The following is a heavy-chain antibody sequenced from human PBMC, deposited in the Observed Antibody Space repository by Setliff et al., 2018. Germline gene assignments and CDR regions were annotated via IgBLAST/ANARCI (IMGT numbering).Heavy chain of an antibody. CDR1: GFTFSKAW. V-gene: IGHV3-15*07. CDR2: VKSNTDGGAI. CDR3: ATAITWTSTRRF. Sequence: PGGSLRLSCAVSGFTFSKAWMHWVRQAPGKGLEWVGRVKSNTDGGAIDYAAPVKGRFTISRDDSKNTVFLQMNSLKTEDTAVYYCATAITWTSTRRFWGQGTLVTVS. J-gene: IGHJ4*02. D-gene: IGHD1-1*01.